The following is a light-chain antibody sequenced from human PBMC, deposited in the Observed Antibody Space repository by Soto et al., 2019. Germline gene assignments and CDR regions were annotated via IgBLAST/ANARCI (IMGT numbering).Light chain of an antibody. V-gene: IGLV3-21*04. CDR1: NIGSKG. CDR3: QVWDSGSDQVV. J-gene: IGLJ2*01. Sequence: YELTQPPSVSVAPGKTARITCGGNNIGSKGVHWYQQKPGQAPVLVIYHDSDRPSGIPERFSGSNSGNTATLTISRVEAGDEADYYCQVWDSGSDQVVFGGGTKVTVL. CDR2: HDS.